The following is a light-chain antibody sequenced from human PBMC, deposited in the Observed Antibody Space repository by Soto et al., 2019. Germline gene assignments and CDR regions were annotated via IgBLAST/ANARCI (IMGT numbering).Light chain of an antibody. Sequence: EIVVTQSPATLSLSPGERATLSCRASQSISTYLAWYQQKPGQAPRLLIYDASNRATGIPARFSGSGSGTDFTLTISSLVPEDSAVYYCQQRSTLPLTFGGGTRVEIK. CDR1: QSISTY. J-gene: IGKJ4*01. CDR2: DAS. V-gene: IGKV3-11*01. CDR3: QQRSTLPLT.